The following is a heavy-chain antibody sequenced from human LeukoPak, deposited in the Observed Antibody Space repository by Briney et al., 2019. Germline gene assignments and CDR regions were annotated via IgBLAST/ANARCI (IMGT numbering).Heavy chain of an antibody. CDR3: AREGDTAMADY. D-gene: IGHD5-18*01. Sequence: GGSLRLSCAASGFTFSNFAIHWVRQAPGKGLEFVSGIRSTGDSTYYANSAKGRFTISRDNSKNTLYLQMVSLRAEDMAVYYCAREGDTAMADYWGQGTLVTVSS. J-gene: IGHJ4*02. V-gene: IGHV3-64*01. CDR1: GFTFSNFA. CDR2: IRSTGDST.